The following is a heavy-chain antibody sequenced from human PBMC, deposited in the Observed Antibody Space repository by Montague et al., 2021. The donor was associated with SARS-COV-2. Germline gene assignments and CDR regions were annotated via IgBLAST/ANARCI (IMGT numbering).Heavy chain of an antibody. Sequence: TLSLTCTVSGGSISSGGYYWSWIRQHPGKGLEWIGYIYHTGSTHYNPSLKSRVTISKETSKNHFSLNLSSVTAADSAVYSCARDAGYCDSNGYSYDAFDIWGQGTKVTVSS. CDR3: ARDAGYCDSNGYSYDAFDI. D-gene: IGHD3-22*01. J-gene: IGHJ3*02. CDR1: GGSISSGGYY. CDR2: IYHTGST. V-gene: IGHV4-31*03.